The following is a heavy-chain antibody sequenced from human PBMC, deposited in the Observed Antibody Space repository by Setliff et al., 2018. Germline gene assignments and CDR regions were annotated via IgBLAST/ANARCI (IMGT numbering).Heavy chain of an antibody. D-gene: IGHD5-12*01. Sequence: SVNVSCKASGGTFSNYDISWVRQAPGQGLEWMGGIIPIFGTTNYAQRFQGRVTITTDESTSTAYMELSSLRSEDTAVYYCARERGDIVTTTSYYYYLDVWGKGTTVTVSS. CDR2: IIPIFGTT. J-gene: IGHJ6*03. CDR3: ARERGDIVTTTSYYYYLDV. CDR1: GGTFSNYD. V-gene: IGHV1-69*05.